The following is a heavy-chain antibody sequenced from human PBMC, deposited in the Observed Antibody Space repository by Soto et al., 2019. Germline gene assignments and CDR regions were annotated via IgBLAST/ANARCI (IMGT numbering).Heavy chain of an antibody. CDR2: ISSSSSTI. V-gene: IGHV3-48*01. Sequence: PGGSLRLSCAASGFTFSSYSMNWVRQAPGKGLEWVSYISSSSSTIYYADSVKGRFTISRDNAKNSLYLQMNSLRAEDTAVYYCARDWSGQDVVFDHWGQGNMVTVSS. CDR1: GFTFSSYS. J-gene: IGHJ4*02. D-gene: IGHD2-15*01. CDR3: ARDWSGQDVVFDH.